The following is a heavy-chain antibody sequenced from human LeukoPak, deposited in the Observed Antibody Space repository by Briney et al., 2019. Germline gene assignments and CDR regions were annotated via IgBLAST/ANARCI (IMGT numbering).Heavy chain of an antibody. D-gene: IGHD3-10*01. CDR1: GFTFSNAW. Sequence: GGSLRLSCAASGFTFSNAWMSWVRQAPGKGLEWVGRIKSKTDGGTTDYAAPVKGRFTISRGDSKNTLYLQMNSLKTEDTAVYYCTTDPFGESYYYHYYGMDVWGKGTTVTVSS. V-gene: IGHV3-15*01. CDR2: IKSKTDGGTT. CDR3: TTDPFGESYYYHYYGMDV. J-gene: IGHJ6*04.